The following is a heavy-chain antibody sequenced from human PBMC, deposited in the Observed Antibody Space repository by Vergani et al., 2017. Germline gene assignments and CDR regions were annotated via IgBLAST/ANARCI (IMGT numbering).Heavy chain of an antibody. Sequence: QLQLQESGPGLVKPSETLSLTCTVSGGSISSSSYYWGWIRQPPGKGLEWIGSIYYSGSTYYNPSLKSRVTISVDTSKNQFSLKLSSVTAADTAVYYCARLGDLTPANAYYDYVWGSYRFDRYFDLWGRGTLVTVSS. D-gene: IGHD3-16*02. CDR3: ARLGDLTPANAYYDYVWGSYRFDRYFDL. CDR1: GGSISSSSYY. J-gene: IGHJ2*01. V-gene: IGHV4-39*01. CDR2: IYYSGST.